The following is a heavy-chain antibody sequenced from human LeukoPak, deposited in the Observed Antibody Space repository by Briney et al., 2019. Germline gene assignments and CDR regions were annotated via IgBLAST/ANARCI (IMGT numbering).Heavy chain of an antibody. D-gene: IGHD5-12*01. J-gene: IGHJ3*02. CDR1: GYXFTSYG. V-gene: IGHV1-18*01. CDR2: ISAYNGYT. CDR3: ARGRRRLQPFDI. Sequence: GASVKVSCKASGYXFTSYGISWVRQAPGQGLKWMGWISAYNGYTNYAQKLQGRVTMITDTSTSTAYMELRSLMSDDTAVYFCARGRRRLQPFDIWGQGTMVTVSS.